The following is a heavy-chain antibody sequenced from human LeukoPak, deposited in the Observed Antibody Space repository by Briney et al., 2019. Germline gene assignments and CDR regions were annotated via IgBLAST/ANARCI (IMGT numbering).Heavy chain of an antibody. CDR1: GYTFTGYY. V-gene: IGHV1-2*02. J-gene: IGHJ6*03. CDR2: INPNSGGT. Sequence: ASVKVSCKASGYTFTGYYMHWVRQAPGQGLEWMGWINPNSGGTNYAQKFQGRVTMTRDTSISTAYMELSRLRSDDTAVYYCASPAVAGNYYYMDVWGKGTTVTVSS. CDR3: ASPAVAGNYYYMDV. D-gene: IGHD6-19*01.